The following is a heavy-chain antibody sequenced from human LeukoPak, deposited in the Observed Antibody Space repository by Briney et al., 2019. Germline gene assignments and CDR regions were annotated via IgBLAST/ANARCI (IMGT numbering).Heavy chain of an antibody. CDR2: ISSSGSTI. V-gene: IGHV3-11*01. J-gene: IGHJ4*02. D-gene: IGHD6-13*01. Sequence: GGSLRLSCAASGFTFSDYYMSWIRQAPGKGLEGVSYISSSGSTIYYADSVKGRFTISRDNAKNSLYLQMNSLRAEDTAVYYCARGRYSSSWWLDYWGQGTLVTVSS. CDR3: ARGRYSSSWWLDY. CDR1: GFTFSDYY.